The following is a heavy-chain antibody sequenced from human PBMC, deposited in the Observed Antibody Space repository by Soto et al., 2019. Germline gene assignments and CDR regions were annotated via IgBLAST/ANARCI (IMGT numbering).Heavy chain of an antibody. Sequence: QVHLVQSGAEVEKPGSSVKVSCKASGDTFSSYSFTWVRRAPGQGLEWMGRIIPILGITNYAQKFQGRVTITADKSTSTAYMELSSLRSEDTAVYYCATDKDSTYDYWGQGTLVTVSS. V-gene: IGHV1-69*08. J-gene: IGHJ4*02. CDR2: IIPILGIT. CDR1: GDTFSSYS. D-gene: IGHD4-4*01. CDR3: ATDKDSTYDY.